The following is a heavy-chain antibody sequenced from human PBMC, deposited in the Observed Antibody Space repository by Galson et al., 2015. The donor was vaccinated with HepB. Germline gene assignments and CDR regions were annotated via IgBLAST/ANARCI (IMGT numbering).Heavy chain of an antibody. J-gene: IGHJ4*02. D-gene: IGHD5-12*01. Sequence: SLRLSCAASGFTFSDYYMSWIRQTPGKGLEWVSYISSSSSYTNYADSVKGRFTISRDNAKNSLYLQMNSLRAEDTAVYYCASEPNSGYRPRPLYFGYWGQGTLVTVSS. V-gene: IGHV3-11*05. CDR2: ISSSSSYT. CDR1: GFTFSDYY. CDR3: ASEPNSGYRPRPLYFGY.